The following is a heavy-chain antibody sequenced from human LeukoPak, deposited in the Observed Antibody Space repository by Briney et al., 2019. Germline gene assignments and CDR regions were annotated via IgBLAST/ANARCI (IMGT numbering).Heavy chain of an antibody. CDR1: GFSFSTYD. CDR3: ARADKYYDLLTGFYGPLGAFDI. J-gene: IGHJ3*02. V-gene: IGHV3-21*06. Sequence: PGGSLRLSCAASGFSFSTYDMNWVRQAPGKGLEWVSSISGSGDYIYYADSVKGRFTISRDNAKNSLFLQMDSLRAEDTAVYYCARADKYYDLLTGFYGPLGAFDIWGQGTMVTVSS. CDR2: ISGSGDYI. D-gene: IGHD3-9*01.